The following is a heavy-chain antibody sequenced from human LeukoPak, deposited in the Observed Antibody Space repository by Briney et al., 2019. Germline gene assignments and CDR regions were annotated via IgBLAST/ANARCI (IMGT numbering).Heavy chain of an antibody. CDR2: INPNSGGT. CDR3: ARDEGGSYPFPVE. Sequence: GASVKVSCKASGCTFTGYYMHWVRQAPGQGLEWMGWINPNSGGTNYAQKFQGWVTMTRDTSISTAYMELSRLRSDDTAVYYCARDEGGSYPFPVEWGQGTLVTVSS. CDR1: GCTFTGYY. D-gene: IGHD1-26*01. J-gene: IGHJ4*02. V-gene: IGHV1-2*04.